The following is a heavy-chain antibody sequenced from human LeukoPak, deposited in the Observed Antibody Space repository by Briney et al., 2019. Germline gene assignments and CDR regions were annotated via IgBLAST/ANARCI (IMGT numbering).Heavy chain of an antibody. D-gene: IGHD6-19*01. CDR3: ARVAFGAEIAVAGTPFDY. CDR1: GYTFTGYY. Sequence: GASVKVSCKASGYTFTGYYMHWVRQAPGQGLEWMGWINPNSGGTNYAQNLQGRVTMTRDTSISTAYMELSRLRSDDTAVYYCARVAFGAEIAVAGTPFDYWGQGTLVTVSS. V-gene: IGHV1-2*02. CDR2: INPNSGGT. J-gene: IGHJ4*02.